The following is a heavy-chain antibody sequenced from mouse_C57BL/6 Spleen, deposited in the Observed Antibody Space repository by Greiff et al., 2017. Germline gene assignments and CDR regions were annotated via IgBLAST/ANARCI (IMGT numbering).Heavy chain of an antibody. CDR2: IYPGSGST. D-gene: IGHD2-1*01. CDR3: AREGGNYVRYFDY. J-gene: IGHJ2*01. CDR1: GHTFTSYW. Sequence: VQLQQPGAELVKPGASVKMSCKASGHTFTSYWITWVKQRPGQGLEWIGDIYPGSGSTNYNEKFKSKATLTVDTSSSTAYMQLSSLTSEDSAVYYCAREGGNYVRYFDYWGQGTTLTVSS. V-gene: IGHV1-55*01.